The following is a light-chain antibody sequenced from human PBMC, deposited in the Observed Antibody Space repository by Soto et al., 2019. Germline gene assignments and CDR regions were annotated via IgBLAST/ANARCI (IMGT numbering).Light chain of an antibody. CDR1: LSLSSF. CDR3: QQYGSAPMFT. V-gene: IGKV3-20*01. CDR2: GVS. J-gene: IGKJ2*01. Sequence: DIVLTQSPGTLSLSPGERATLSCRASLSLSSFLAWYQQKPGQAPRLLIYGVSRRATGIPDRFRGSGSGTDFTLTISSLEPEDFAVYYCQQYGSAPMFTFGQGTKLEIK.